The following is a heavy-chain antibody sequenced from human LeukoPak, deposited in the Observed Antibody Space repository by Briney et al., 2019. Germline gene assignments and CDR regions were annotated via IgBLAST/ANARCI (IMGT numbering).Heavy chain of an antibody. CDR3: AKDERFGEFPLGTFDC. CDR1: GFTLSRYA. D-gene: IGHD3-10*01. Sequence: GGSLRLSCAASGFTLSRYAMTWVRQAPGKGLDWVAAISGSGGSTYYADSVKGRFTVSRDNSKNTLYLQMNSLRAEDTAVYCCAKDERFGEFPLGTFDCWGQGTLVTVSS. J-gene: IGHJ4*02. CDR2: ISGSGGST. V-gene: IGHV3-23*01.